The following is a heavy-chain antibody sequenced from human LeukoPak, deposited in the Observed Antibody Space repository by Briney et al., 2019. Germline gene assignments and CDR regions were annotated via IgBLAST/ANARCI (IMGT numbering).Heavy chain of an antibody. J-gene: IGHJ4*02. CDR3: AKDEGFCSGGSCYRPDY. Sequence: GGSLRLSCAASGFTFSMYGMHWVRQAPGKGLEWVAVLSYEGSSKYYEDSVKGRFTISRDNSKNTLYLQMNSLRSEDTAVYYCAKDEGFCSGGSCYRPDYWGQGSLVTVSS. CDR1: GFTFSMYG. CDR2: LSYEGSSK. V-gene: IGHV3-30*18. D-gene: IGHD2-15*01.